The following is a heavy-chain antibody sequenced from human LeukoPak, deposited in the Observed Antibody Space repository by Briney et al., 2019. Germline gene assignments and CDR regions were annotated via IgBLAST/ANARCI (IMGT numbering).Heavy chain of an antibody. Sequence: PGGSLRLSCTVSGIPFSRYTMNWVRQAPGKGLEWVSSIHETSRYMYYADSVRGRFTISRDNARNSLFLQMNGLRAEDTAVYYCARDWIQLWSFDHWGQGTLVTVSS. D-gene: IGHD5-18*01. CDR2: IHETSRYM. V-gene: IGHV3-21*01. CDR1: GIPFSRYT. CDR3: ARDWIQLWSFDH. J-gene: IGHJ4*02.